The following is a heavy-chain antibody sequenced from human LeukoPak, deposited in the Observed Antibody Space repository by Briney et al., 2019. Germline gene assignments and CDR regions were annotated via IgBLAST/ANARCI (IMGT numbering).Heavy chain of an antibody. D-gene: IGHD2-2*01. CDR2: ISYDGSNK. J-gene: IGHJ6*02. CDR1: GFTFSSYA. CDR3: ARGLYQLLGLVKYYYGMDV. V-gene: IGHV3-30-3*01. Sequence: PGGSLRLSCAASGFTFSSYAMHWVRQAPGKGLEWVAVISYDGSNKYYADSVKGRFTISRDNSKNTLYLQMNSLRAEDTAVYYCARGLYQLLGLVKYYYGMDVWGQGTTVTVPS.